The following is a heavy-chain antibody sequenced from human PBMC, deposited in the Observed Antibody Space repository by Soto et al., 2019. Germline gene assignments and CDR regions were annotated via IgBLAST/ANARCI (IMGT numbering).Heavy chain of an antibody. CDR3: ERLYKGRTVTDHGMDV. CDR2: IYPGDAHT. CDR1: GYGFISYW. D-gene: IGHD1-1*01. Sequence: PGESLKISCRGSGYGFISYWIGWVRQMPGKGLEWMGIIYPGDAHTRYSPSSQGQVTISADKSISTAYLQWSSLKASETAMYYCERLYKGRTVTDHGMDVWGQGTAVTVSS. J-gene: IGHJ6*02. V-gene: IGHV5-51*01.